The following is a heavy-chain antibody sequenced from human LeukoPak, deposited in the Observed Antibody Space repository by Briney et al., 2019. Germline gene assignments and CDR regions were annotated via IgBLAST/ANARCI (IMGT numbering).Heavy chain of an antibody. CDR2: ISSSSSYI. CDR3: ARDGAPYSSSSGGMDV. CDR1: GFTFSSYS. V-gene: IGHV3-21*01. D-gene: IGHD6-6*01. J-gene: IGHJ6*02. Sequence: KPGGSLRLSCAASGFTFSSYSMNWVRQAPGKGLEWVSSISSSSSYIYYADSVKGRFTISRDNAKNSPYLQMNSLRAEDTAVYYCARDGAPYSSSSGGMDVWGQGTTVTVSS.